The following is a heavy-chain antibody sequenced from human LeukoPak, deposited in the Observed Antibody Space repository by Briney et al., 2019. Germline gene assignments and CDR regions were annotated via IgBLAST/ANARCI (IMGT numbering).Heavy chain of an antibody. Sequence: PGGSLRLSCAASGFTFSGSAMHWVRQACEKGLEWVGRIRSNVNNCATAYAASVRGRFTISRDDSKNTAYLQMNSLKTEDTAIYYCARSTREVGERFDYWGQGTLVTVSS. D-gene: IGHD3-10*01. CDR1: GFTFSGSA. V-gene: IGHV3-73*01. J-gene: IGHJ4*02. CDR2: IRSNVNNCAT. CDR3: ARSTREVGERFDY.